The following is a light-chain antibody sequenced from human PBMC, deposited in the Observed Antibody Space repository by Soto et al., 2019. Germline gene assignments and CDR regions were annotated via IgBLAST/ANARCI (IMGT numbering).Light chain of an antibody. CDR3: QQYNNWRT. CDR2: GAS. J-gene: IGKJ1*01. CDR1: QSVSSN. V-gene: IGKV3-15*01. Sequence: TLXFRASQSVSSNLAWYQQKPGQAPRLLIYGASTRATGIPARFSGSGSGTEFTLTISSLQSEDFAVYYCQQYNNWRTFGQGTKVDI.